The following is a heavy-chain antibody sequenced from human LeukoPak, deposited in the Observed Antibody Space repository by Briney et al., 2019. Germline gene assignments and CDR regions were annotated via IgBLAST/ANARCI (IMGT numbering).Heavy chain of an antibody. Sequence: GGSLRLSCAASGFTFSTYTMNWVSQAPGKGLQWVSSISTRSSYLYYADSVKGRFTISRDNSKNTLYLQMNSLRAEDTAVYYCARDYDSSGWFDYWGQGTLVTVSS. CDR2: ISTRSSYL. J-gene: IGHJ5*01. CDR1: GFTFSTYT. CDR3: ARDYDSSGWFDY. V-gene: IGHV3-21*01. D-gene: IGHD3-22*01.